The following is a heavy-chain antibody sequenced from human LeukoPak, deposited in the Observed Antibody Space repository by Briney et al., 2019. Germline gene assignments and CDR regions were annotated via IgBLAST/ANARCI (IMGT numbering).Heavy chain of an antibody. Sequence: SETLSLTCTVSGGSTSSYYWSWIRQPPGQGLEWIAYIHSNGYTNYNPSLKSRVTISVDTSKNQFSLKVTSVTAADTAMYYCAKRQGPSSGSYDYFDPWGQGTLVTVSS. J-gene: IGHJ5*02. CDR3: AKRQGPSSGSYDYFDP. CDR1: GGSTSSYY. V-gene: IGHV4-4*09. D-gene: IGHD1-26*01. CDR2: IHSNGYT.